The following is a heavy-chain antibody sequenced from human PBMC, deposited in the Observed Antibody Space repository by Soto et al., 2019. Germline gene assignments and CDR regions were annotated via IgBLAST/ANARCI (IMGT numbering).Heavy chain of an antibody. CDR2: ISSSGRLM. J-gene: IGHJ4*02. Sequence: DVQLVESGGGLVKPGGSLRLSCAASGFSFSSDSMGWVRQAPGKGLEGVSSISSSGRLMNYAYSVKGRFTISRDNAKNALYLQISGLKAEDTAVYYCARDPPSGNTLDWSHSWGQGALVTVSS. V-gene: IGHV3-21*01. CDR1: GFSFSSDS. D-gene: IGHD2-8*02. CDR3: ARDPPSGNTLDWSHS.